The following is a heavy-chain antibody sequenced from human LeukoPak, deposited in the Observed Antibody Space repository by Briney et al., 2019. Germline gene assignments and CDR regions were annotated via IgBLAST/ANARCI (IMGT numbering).Heavy chain of an antibody. CDR2: IYYSGST. CDR1: GGSVSSGSYY. J-gene: IGHJ6*02. CDR3: ARGSGTLIYGMDV. Sequence: SETLSLTCTVSGGSVSSGSYYWNWIRQPPGKGLEWIGYIYYSGSTNYNPSLKSRVTISVDTSKNQFSLKLRSVTAGDTAVYYCARGSGTLIYGMDVWGQGTTVTVSS. V-gene: IGHV4-61*01. D-gene: IGHD3-10*01.